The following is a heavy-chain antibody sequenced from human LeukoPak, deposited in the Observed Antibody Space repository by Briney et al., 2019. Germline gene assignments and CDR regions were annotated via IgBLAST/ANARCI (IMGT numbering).Heavy chain of an antibody. V-gene: IGHV1-2*04. Sequence: ASVKVSCKASGYTFTGYYMHWVRQAPGQGLEWMGWINPNSGGTNYAQKFQGWVTMTRDTSISTAYMELSRLRSDDTAVYYCARDKLDYYYYYGMDVWGQGTTVTVSS. CDR2: INPNSGGT. CDR3: ARDKLDYYYYYGMDV. D-gene: IGHD1-1*01. CDR1: GYTFTGYY. J-gene: IGHJ6*02.